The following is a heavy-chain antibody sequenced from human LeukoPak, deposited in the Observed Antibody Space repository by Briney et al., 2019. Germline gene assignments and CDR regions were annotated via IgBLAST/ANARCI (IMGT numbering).Heavy chain of an antibody. CDR1: GFTFSSYS. CDR3: ARVRGGQETGTGDFDY. CDR2: ITSRSSYI. V-gene: IGHV3-21*01. Sequence: PGGSLRLSCAASGFTFSSYSMNWVRRAPGKGLEWVSAITSRSSYIYYADSVKGRFTISRDNAKNSLYLQMSSLRAEDTAVYYCARVRGGQETGTGDFDYWGQGTLVTVSS. J-gene: IGHJ4*02. D-gene: IGHD1-14*01.